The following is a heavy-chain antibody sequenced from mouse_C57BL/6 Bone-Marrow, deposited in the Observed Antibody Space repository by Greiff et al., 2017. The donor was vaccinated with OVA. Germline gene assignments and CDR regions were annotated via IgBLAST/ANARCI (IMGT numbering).Heavy chain of an antibody. CDR2: IWSDGST. D-gene: IGHD1-1*01. J-gene: IGHJ1*03. CDR1: GFSLTSYG. V-gene: IGHV2-6-1*01. Sequence: VQLQESGPGLVAPSQSLSITCTVSGFSLTSYGVHWVRQPPGKGLEWLVVIWSDGSTTYNSALNSRLSISKDNSKSQVFLKMNSLQTDDTAMYYCARHGYYGSYWYFDVWGTGTTVTVSS. CDR3: ARHGYYGSYWYFDV.